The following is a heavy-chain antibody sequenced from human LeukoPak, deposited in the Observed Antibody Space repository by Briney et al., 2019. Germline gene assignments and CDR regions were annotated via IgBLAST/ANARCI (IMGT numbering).Heavy chain of an antibody. CDR3: AVRFYDILTGYYYFDY. Sequence: SETLSLTCTVSGGSISSSSYYWGWIRQPPGKGLEWIGSIYYSGSTYYNPSLKSRVTISVDTSKNQFSLKLSSVTAADTAVYYCAVRFYDILTGYYYFDYWGQGTLVTVS. CDR2: IYYSGST. D-gene: IGHD3-9*01. J-gene: IGHJ4*02. CDR1: GGSISSSSYY. V-gene: IGHV4-39*01.